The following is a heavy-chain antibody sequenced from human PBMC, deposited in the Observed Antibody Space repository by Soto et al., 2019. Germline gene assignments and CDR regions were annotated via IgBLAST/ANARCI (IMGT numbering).Heavy chain of an antibody. V-gene: IGHV1-8*01. Sequence: QVQLVQSGAEVKKPGASVKVSCKASGYTFTSYDINWVRQATGQGLEWMGWMNPNSGNTGYAQKFQGRVTMTRNTSISTAYMELSSLGSEDTAVYYCARVAYGDYDGGWSGEFDLWGRGTLVTVSS. CDR1: GYTFTSYD. D-gene: IGHD4-17*01. J-gene: IGHJ2*01. CDR3: ARVAYGDYDGGWSGEFDL. CDR2: MNPNSGNT.